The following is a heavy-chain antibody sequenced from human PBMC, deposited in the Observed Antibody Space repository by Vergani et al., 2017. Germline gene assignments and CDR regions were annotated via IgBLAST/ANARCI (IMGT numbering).Heavy chain of an antibody. CDR2: IYPGDSDT. D-gene: IGHD3-9*01. CDR1: GYSFTSYW. V-gene: IGHV5-51*01. CDR3: ARLMGSETGYELSWFDP. Sequence: EVQLVQSGAEVKKPGESLKTSCNGSGYSFTSYWIGWVRQMPGKGLEWMGIIYPGDSDTRYSPSFQGQVTISADKSIRNAYLQWSSLKASDTAMYYCARLMGSETGYELSWFDPWDQGTLVTVSS. J-gene: IGHJ5*02.